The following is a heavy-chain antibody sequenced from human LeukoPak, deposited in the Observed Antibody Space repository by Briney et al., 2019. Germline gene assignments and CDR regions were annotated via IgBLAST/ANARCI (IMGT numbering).Heavy chain of an antibody. J-gene: IGHJ5*02. D-gene: IGHD2/OR15-2a*01. CDR1: GFNFNNYW. CDR3: ASLSQYPSAWFDP. Sequence: QPGGSLRLSCAASGFNFNNYWMHWVRQTPGKGLEWVSRINSDGSTTTYADSVKGRFTISRDNTKNMLYLQMNSLTAEDTAMYYCASLSQYPSAWFDPWGQGTLVTVSS. V-gene: IGHV3-74*01. CDR2: INSDGSTT.